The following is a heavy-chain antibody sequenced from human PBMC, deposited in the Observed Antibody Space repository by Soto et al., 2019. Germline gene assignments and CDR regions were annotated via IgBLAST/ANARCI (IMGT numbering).Heavy chain of an antibody. CDR1: GYSFTNYW. CDR2: IDPSDSYT. Sequence: SLKISCKGSGYSFTNYWITWARQLPGKGLELMRRIDPSDSYTDYRPSFQGHVTISVDKSTSTAYLQWTSLKSTDTAVCYCTRHKPIEASGYWGKGTQVTVCS. CDR3: TRHKPIEASGY. D-gene: IGHD3-16*02. J-gene: IGHJ4*02. V-gene: IGHV5-10-1*01.